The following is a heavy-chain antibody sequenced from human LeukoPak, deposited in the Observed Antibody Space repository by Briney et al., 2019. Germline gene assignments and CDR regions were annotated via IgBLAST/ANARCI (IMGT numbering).Heavy chain of an antibody. CDR1: GFTVSSNH. CDR3: ATRRGGGPYYFDY. D-gene: IGHD2-15*01. V-gene: IGHV3-53*01. Sequence: PGGSLRLSCAASGFTVSSNHMTWVRQAPGKGLEWASVIYSGGSTYYADSVRGRFTISRDNSKNTLYLQMNSLRAEDTAVYYCATRRGGGPYYFDYWGQGTLVTVSS. J-gene: IGHJ4*02. CDR2: IYSGGST.